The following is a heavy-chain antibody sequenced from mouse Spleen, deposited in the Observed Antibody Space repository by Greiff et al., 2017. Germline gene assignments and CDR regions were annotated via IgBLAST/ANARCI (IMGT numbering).Heavy chain of an antibody. D-gene: IGHD1-1*01. J-gene: IGHJ2*01. CDR2: IFPGSGNT. CDR3: ARDTTVYFDY. Sequence: QVQLKESGPELVKPGASVKISCKASGYSFTSYYIHWVKQRPGQGLEWIGWIFPGSGNTKYNEKFKGKATLTADTSSSTAYMQLSSLTSEDSAVYFCARDTTVYFDYWGQGTTLTVSS. CDR1: GYSFTSYY. V-gene: IGHV1-66*01.